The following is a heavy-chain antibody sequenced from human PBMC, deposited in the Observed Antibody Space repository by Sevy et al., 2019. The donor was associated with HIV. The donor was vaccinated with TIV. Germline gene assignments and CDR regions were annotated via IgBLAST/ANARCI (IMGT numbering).Heavy chain of an antibody. D-gene: IGHD3-22*01. CDR2: IYGSGGTT. CDR3: AGARYDGSGSFDAFDI. Sequence: GGSPRLSCKPSGFTFITYAMNWVRQAPGKGLEWVSTIYGSGGTTYYADSVKGRFTISRDNSKNTLYLQMDSLRTEDTAIYYCAGARYDGSGSFDAFDIWGQGTMVTVSS. J-gene: IGHJ3*02. CDR1: GFTFITYA. V-gene: IGHV3-23*01.